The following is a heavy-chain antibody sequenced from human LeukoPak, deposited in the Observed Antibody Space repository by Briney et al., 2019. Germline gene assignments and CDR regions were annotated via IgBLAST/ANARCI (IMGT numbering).Heavy chain of an antibody. CDR1: GCSISSYC. D-gene: IGHD3-9*01. CDR2: IYDSGST. J-gene: IGHJ5*02. V-gene: IGHV4-59*01. Sequence: SETLSLTCTVSGCSISSYCWSWIRQSPGKGLEWIGYIYDSGSTNYNPSLKSRVTISVDTSRSQFSLKLSSVTAADTAVYYCAREDYNILTGSGDNWFDPWGQGTLVTVSS. CDR3: AREDYNILTGSGDNWFDP.